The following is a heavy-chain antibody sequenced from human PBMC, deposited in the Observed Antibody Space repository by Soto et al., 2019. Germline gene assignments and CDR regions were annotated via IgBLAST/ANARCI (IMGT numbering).Heavy chain of an antibody. Sequence: PSETLSLTCTISGVSITNYYWSWIRQPPGKGLEWIGYVFHSGITGYNPSLRSRVTISVDASKNLFSLKLISVTAADTAVYYCARDQNGSPYFDYWGQGTLVTVSS. V-gene: IGHV4-59*01. CDR3: ARDQNGSPYFDY. CDR1: GVSITNYY. J-gene: IGHJ4*02. CDR2: VFHSGIT. D-gene: IGHD1-26*01.